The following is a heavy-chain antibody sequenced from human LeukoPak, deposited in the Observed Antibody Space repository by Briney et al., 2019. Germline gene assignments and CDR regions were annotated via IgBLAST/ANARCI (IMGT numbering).Heavy chain of an antibody. V-gene: IGHV1-2*02. J-gene: IGHJ4*02. D-gene: IGHD6-6*01. CDR3: ARKEYSSSFDY. Sequence: APVKVSCKASGYTFTGYYMHWVRQAPGQGLEWMGWINPNSGDTNYAQKFQGRVTMTRDTSISTAYMELSRLRSDDTAVYYCARKEYSSSFDYWGQGTLVTVSS. CDR2: INPNSGDT. CDR1: GYTFTGYY.